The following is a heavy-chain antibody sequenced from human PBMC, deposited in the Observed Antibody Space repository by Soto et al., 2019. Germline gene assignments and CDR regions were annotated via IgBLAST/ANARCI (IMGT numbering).Heavy chain of an antibody. CDR2: IWYDGSNK. J-gene: IGHJ4*02. Sequence: GGSLRLSCAASGFTFSSYGMHWVRQAPGKGLEGVAVIWYDGSNKYYADSVKGRFTISRDNSKNTLYLQMNSLRAEDTAVYYCARDPSSTVTTGYFDYWGQGTLVTVSS. V-gene: IGHV3-33*01. CDR1: GFTFSSYG. D-gene: IGHD4-4*01. CDR3: ARDPSSTVTTGYFDY.